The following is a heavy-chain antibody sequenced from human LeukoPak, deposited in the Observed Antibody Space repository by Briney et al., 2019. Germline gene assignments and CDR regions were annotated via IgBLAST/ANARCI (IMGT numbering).Heavy chain of an antibody. J-gene: IGHJ4*02. CDR2: INPSGGST. CDR1: GYTFTSYY. Sequence: ASVKLSCKSSGYTFTSYYMRWVRQAPGQGLEWMGIINPSGGSTSYAQKFQSRVTMTRDTSTSTVYMELSSLRSEDTAVYYCATGPVEQFGYWGQGSLVTVSS. CDR3: ATGPVEQFGY. D-gene: IGHD1-26*01. V-gene: IGHV1-46*01.